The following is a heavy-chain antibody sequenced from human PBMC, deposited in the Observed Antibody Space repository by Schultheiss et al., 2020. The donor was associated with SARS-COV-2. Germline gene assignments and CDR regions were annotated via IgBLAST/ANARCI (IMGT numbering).Heavy chain of an antibody. CDR2: IYSTGST. Sequence: GSLRLSCTVSGGSISSYYWSWIRQPPGKGLEWVGNIYSTGSTNYNPSLKSRVTISVDTSKNQFSLKLSSVTAADTAVYYCARGQWLAWYFDLWGRGTLVTVSS. V-gene: IGHV4-59*01. CDR3: ARGQWLAWYFDL. D-gene: IGHD6-19*01. J-gene: IGHJ2*01. CDR1: GGSISSYY.